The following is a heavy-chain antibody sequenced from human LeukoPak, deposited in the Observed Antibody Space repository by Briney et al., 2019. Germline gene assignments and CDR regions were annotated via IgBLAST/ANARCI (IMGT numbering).Heavy chain of an antibody. J-gene: IGHJ4*02. D-gene: IGHD3-22*01. CDR3: ALDLTDYYDSSGYYYY. CDR2: IYYSGST. V-gene: IGHV4-59*08. CDR1: GGSISSYY. Sequence: SETLSLTCTVSGGSISSYYWSWIRQPPGKGLEWIGYIYYSGSTNYNPSLKSRVTISVDTSKNQFSLKLSSVTAADTAVYYCALDLTDYYDSSGYYYYWGQGTLVTVSS.